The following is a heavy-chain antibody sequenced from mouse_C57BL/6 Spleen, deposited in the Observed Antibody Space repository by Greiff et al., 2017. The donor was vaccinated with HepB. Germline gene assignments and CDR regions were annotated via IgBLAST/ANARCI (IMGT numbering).Heavy chain of an antibody. V-gene: IGHV1-80*01. J-gene: IGHJ2*01. CDR3: ARGIYDGYPYYLDY. CDR2: IYPGDGDT. Sequence: VQLQESGAELVKPGASVKISCKASGYAFSSYWMNWVKQRPGKGLEWIGQIYPGDGDTNYNGKFKGKATLTADKSSSTAYMQLSSLTSEDSAVYFCARGIYDGYPYYLDYWGQGTTLTVSS. D-gene: IGHD2-3*01. CDR1: GYAFSSYW.